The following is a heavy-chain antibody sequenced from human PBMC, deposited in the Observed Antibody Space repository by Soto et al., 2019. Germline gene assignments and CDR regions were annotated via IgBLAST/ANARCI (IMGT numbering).Heavy chain of an antibody. D-gene: IGHD3-3*01. CDR2: ISGSGGST. J-gene: IGHJ1*01. CDR1: GFTFSSYA. CDR3: AKDPPLYYDFWSGYQDAEYFQH. Sequence: EVQLLESGGGLVQPGGSLRLSCAASGFTFSSYAMSWVRQAPGKGLEWVSAISGSGGSTYYADSVKGRFTISRDNSKNTLYLQMNSLRAEDTAVYYCAKDPPLYYDFWSGYQDAEYFQHWGQGTLVTVSS. V-gene: IGHV3-23*01.